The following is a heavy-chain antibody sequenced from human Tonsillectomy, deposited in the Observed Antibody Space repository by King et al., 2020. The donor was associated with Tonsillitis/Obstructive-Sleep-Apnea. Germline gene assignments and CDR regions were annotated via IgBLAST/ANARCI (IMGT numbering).Heavy chain of an antibody. Sequence: QLQESGPGLVKPSGTLSLTCGVSGGSISSRDWWSWVRQPPGKGLEWIGESYHSGSTNYNPSLKSRVTISVDKSKNQFSLKLSSVTAADTAVYYCASLQLERGGDVAFDIWGQGTMVTVSS. CDR3: ASLQLERGGDVAFDI. CDR2: SYHSGST. J-gene: IGHJ3*02. V-gene: IGHV4-4*02. CDR1: GGSISSRDW. D-gene: IGHD1-1*01.